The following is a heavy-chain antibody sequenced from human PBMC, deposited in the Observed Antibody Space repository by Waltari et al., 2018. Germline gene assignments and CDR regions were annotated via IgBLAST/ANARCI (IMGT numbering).Heavy chain of an antibody. V-gene: IGHV3-33*01. Sequence: QVQLVESGGGVVQPGRALRLSWVRSGFASDGYGMTWVRQAPGKALEWVALIWFDGSAKYYADSVKGRFTVSRDNSKNTFYLQLNSLRAEDTAVYYCARDMHSSSSALGWLDPWGQGTLVTVSS. CDR2: IWFDGSAK. CDR3: ARDMHSSSSALGWLDP. D-gene: IGHD6-6*01. J-gene: IGHJ5*02. CDR1: GFASDGYG.